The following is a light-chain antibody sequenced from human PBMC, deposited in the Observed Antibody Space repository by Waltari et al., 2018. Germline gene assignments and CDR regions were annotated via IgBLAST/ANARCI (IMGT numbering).Light chain of an antibody. CDR3: QVWDSSTVV. V-gene: IGLV3-9*01. CDR2: RDS. CDR1: NIGSKN. Sequence: SYELTQPLSVSVALGQTARITCGGNNIGSKNVHWYQQKPGQAPVLVIYRDSNRPSGIPGRFSGSNSGNTATLTISGAQAGNEADYYCQVWDSSTVVFGGGTKLTVL. J-gene: IGLJ2*01.